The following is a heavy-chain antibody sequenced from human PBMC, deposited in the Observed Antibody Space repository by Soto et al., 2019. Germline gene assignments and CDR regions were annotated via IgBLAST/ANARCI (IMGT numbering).Heavy chain of an antibody. V-gene: IGHV1-69*10. CDR2: IIPILGIA. Sequence: ASVQVSCKASGGTFSSYAISWVRQAPGQGLEWMGGIIPILGIANYEQKFQGRVTITADKSTSTAYMELSSLRSEDTAVYYCAGYYYDSSGYYFDYWGQGTLVTVSS. J-gene: IGHJ4*02. CDR1: GGTFSSYA. D-gene: IGHD3-22*01. CDR3: AGYYYDSSGYYFDY.